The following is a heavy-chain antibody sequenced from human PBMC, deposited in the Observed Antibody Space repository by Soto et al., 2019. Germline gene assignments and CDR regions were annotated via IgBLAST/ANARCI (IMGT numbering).Heavy chain of an antibody. CDR3: ARVRDIVLMVYATYYYGMDV. D-gene: IGHD2-8*01. CDR2: ITLYNGNT. J-gene: IGHJ6*02. CDR1: GYTFTYCS. Sequence: SVKVSCKASGYTFTYCSLHWLQQAPGQGLERMRWITLYNGNTNYAKKFQGRVTITRDTSASTAYMELSSLRSEDTAVYYCARVRDIVLMVYATYYYGMDVWGQGTTVTVSS. V-gene: IGHV1-45*02.